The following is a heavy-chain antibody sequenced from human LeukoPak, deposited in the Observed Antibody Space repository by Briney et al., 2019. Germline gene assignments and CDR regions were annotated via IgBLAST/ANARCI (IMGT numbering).Heavy chain of an antibody. Sequence: SETLSLTCTVSGGSISGDHWNCIRQPPGKGLEWIGYIYYSGNTNYNPSLKSRVTISVDTSKNQFSLKLSSVTAADTAVYYCARRNDFDIWGQGTMVTVSS. CDR1: GGSISGDH. V-gene: IGHV4-59*08. CDR3: ARRNDFDI. J-gene: IGHJ3*02. CDR2: IYYSGNT.